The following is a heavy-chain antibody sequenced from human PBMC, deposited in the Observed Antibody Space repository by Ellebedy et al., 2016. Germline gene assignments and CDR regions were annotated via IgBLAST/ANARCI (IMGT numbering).Heavy chain of an antibody. J-gene: IGHJ5*02. Sequence: LRLSXTVSGGSISSGGYYWSWIRQHPGKGLEWIGYIYYSGSTYYNPSLKSRVTISVDTSKNQFSLKLSSVTAADTAVYYCARARVVPAAKTGNWFDPWGQGTLVTVSS. CDR3: ARARVVPAAKTGNWFDP. V-gene: IGHV4-31*03. D-gene: IGHD2-2*01. CDR2: IYYSGST. CDR1: GGSISSGGYY.